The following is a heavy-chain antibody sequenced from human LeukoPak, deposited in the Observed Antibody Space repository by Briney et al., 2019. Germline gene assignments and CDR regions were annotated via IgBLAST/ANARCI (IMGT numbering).Heavy chain of an antibody. CDR2: INSDGINT. J-gene: IGHJ5*02. D-gene: IGHD3-22*01. Sequence: GGSLRLSCAASGFTFSNYWMHWDRQAPGKGLVWVSRINSDGINTSYADSVKGRFTISRDNAKNTLNLQMNSLRAEDTAVYYCARDLGQYYDTSDNWFDPWGQGTLVTVSS. CDR3: ARDLGQYYDTSDNWFDP. V-gene: IGHV3-74*01. CDR1: GFTFSNYW.